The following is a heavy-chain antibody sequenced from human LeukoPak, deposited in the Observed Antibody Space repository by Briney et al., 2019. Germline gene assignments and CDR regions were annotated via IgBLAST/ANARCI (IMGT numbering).Heavy chain of an antibody. D-gene: IGHD2-2*01. J-gene: IGHJ5*02. CDR2: ISGSGGST. CDR3: ARERDIVVVPAAIGLANWFDP. CDR1: GFTFSSYA. Sequence: GGSLRLSCAASGFTFSSYAMSWVRQAPGKGLEWVSAISGSGGSTYYADSMKGRFTISRDNSKNTLYLQMNSLRAEDTAVYYCARERDIVVVPAAIGLANWFDPWGQGTLVTVSS. V-gene: IGHV3-23*01.